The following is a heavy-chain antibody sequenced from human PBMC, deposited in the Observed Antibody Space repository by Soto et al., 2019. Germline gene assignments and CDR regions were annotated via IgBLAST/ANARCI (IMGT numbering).Heavy chain of an antibody. CDR3: AREAGEGIASALDPQGY. CDR1: GGSISSGGYY. CDR2: IYYSGST. Sequence: PSETLSLTCTVSGGSISSGGYYWSWIRQHPGKGLEWIGYIYYSGSTYYNPSLKSRVTISVDTSKNQFSLKLSSVTAADTAVYYCAREAGEGIASALDPQGYWSQGTLDSVSS. V-gene: IGHV4-31*03. D-gene: IGHD6-13*01. J-gene: IGHJ4*02.